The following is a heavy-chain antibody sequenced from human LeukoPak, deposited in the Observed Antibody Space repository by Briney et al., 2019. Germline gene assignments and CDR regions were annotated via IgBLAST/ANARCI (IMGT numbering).Heavy chain of an antibody. CDR3: ARTAKYYYGSETYYFFDY. D-gene: IGHD3-10*01. CDR1: GFTFSSYA. CDR2: ISYDGSNK. Sequence: SGGSLRLSCAASGFTFSSYAMHWVRQAPGKGLEWVAVISYDGSNKYYADSVKGRFTISRDSSKNTLYLQMNRLRAEDAAVYYYARTAKYYYGSETYYFFDYWGQGTLVTVSS. V-gene: IGHV3-30*04. J-gene: IGHJ4*02.